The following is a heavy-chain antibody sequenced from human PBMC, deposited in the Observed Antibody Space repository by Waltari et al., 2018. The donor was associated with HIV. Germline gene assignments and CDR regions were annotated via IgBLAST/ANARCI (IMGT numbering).Heavy chain of an antibody. CDR2: IRRATNEK. D-gene: IGHD5-18*01. V-gene: IGHV3-21*04. Sequence: LVESGGGVVKTGESLRLMCEASGLAFRHSSLNRVRQSPLRGLELVASIRRATNEKFYLDSVRGRFVISRDDSESSVHLQMDSVKKEDTGTYFCVRDDPGYGPIDHWGRGTQVTV. CDR3: VRDDPGYGPIDH. CDR1: GLAFRHSS. J-gene: IGHJ5*02.